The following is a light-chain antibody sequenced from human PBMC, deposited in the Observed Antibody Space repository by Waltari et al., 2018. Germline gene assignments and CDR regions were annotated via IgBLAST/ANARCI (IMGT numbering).Light chain of an antibody. CDR2: KAS. CDR3: QQYNSYRYT. Sequence: DIQMTQSPSTLSASVGDRVTITCRASQSISSWLAWYQQKPGKAPKLLIYKASSLESGVPSRFSCSGSGTEFTLTISSLQPDDFATYYCQQYNSYRYTFGQGTKLEIK. J-gene: IGKJ2*01. CDR1: QSISSW. V-gene: IGKV1-5*03.